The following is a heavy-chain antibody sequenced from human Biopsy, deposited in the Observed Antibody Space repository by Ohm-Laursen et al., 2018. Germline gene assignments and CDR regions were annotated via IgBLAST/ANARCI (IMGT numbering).Heavy chain of an antibody. J-gene: IGHJ4*02. CDR3: ARLTGDPSY. Sequence: PSQTLSLTCTVSGGSIKSYYWNWIRQSPGKGLEWIGFIYYTGHTNYNPSLKSRATIPVDTSKNQFSLKVISVTAADTAVYYCARLTGDPSYWGQGILVTVSS. D-gene: IGHD7-27*01. CDR1: GGSIKSYY. V-gene: IGHV4-59*01. CDR2: IYYTGHT.